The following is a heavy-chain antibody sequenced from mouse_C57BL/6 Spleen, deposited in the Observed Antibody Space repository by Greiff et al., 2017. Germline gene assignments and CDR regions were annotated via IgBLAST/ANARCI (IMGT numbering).Heavy chain of an antibody. Sequence: QVQLQQPGAELVKPGASVKMSCKASGYTFTSYWITWVKQRPGQGLEWIGDIYPGSGSTNYNEKFKSKATLTVDTSSSTSYMQLRSLASEDSAVYYSARLGGYDVGLYWGQGALVTVSA. D-gene: IGHD2-2*01. CDR2: IYPGSGST. V-gene: IGHV1-55*01. CDR1: GYTFTSYW. J-gene: IGHJ3*01. CDR3: ARLGGYDVGLY.